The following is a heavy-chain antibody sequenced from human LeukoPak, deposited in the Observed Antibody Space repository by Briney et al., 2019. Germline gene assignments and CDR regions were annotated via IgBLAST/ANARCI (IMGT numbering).Heavy chain of an antibody. V-gene: IGHV4-59*01. CDR1: GGSISSYY. J-gene: IGHJ4*02. CDR2: IYYSGST. D-gene: IGHD6-13*01. CDR3: ARDTEIDSSSWIH. Sequence: PSETLSLTCTVSGGSISSYYWSWIRQPPGKGLEGIGYIYYSGSTNYNPSLKSRVTISVDTSKNQFSLKLSSVTAADTAVYCCARDTEIDSSSWIHWGQGTLVTVSS.